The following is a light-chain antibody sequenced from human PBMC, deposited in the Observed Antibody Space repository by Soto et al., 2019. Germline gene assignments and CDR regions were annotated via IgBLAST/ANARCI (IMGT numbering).Light chain of an antibody. J-gene: IGKJ5*01. CDR3: QQSYSTPRIT. CDR2: DAS. V-gene: IGKV1-39*01. CDR1: QSISIY. Sequence: DIQMTQSPSSLSASVGDRVTITFRASQSISIYLNWYQLKPGKAPNLLIFDASSLESGVPSRFSGSGSGTDFTLTISSLQPEDFATYYCQQSYSTPRITFGQGTRLEI.